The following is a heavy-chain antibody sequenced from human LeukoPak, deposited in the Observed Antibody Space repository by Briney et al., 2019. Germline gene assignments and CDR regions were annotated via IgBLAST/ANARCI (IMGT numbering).Heavy chain of an antibody. Sequence: GSLRLSCAASGFTFSDYYMSWIRQPPGKGLEWIGEINHSGSTNYNPSLKSRVTISVDTSKNQFSLKLSSVTAADTAVYYCRQELGAFDIWGQGTMVTVSS. D-gene: IGHD6-13*01. CDR1: GFTFSDYY. CDR2: INHSGST. J-gene: IGHJ3*02. CDR3: RQELGAFDI. V-gene: IGHV4-34*08.